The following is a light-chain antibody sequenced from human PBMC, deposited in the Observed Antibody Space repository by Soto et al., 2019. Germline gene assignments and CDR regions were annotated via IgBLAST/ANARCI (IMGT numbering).Light chain of an antibody. CDR3: LLSYSDTII. Sequence: QAVVTQEPSLTVSPGGTVTLTCGSSTGAVTYSHYPFWFQQRPGHAPRTLIYDTTKTFSWTPARFSASLLGGKSALTVSDAQPQDEADYYCLLSYSDTIIFGGETKVTVL. CDR1: TGAVTYSHY. J-gene: IGLJ2*01. V-gene: IGLV7-46*01. CDR2: DTT.